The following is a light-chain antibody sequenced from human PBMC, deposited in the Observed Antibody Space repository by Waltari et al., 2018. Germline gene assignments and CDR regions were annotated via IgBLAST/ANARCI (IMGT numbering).Light chain of an antibody. Sequence: DVVMTQSPLSLPVTLGQPASISCRSSQSLGYSDGNMYLNWFQQRPGQSPRRLIYKVSRRDSGVPDRFSGSGSGTDFTLRISRVEAEDVGLYFCMQGTNWPQSFGQGTKLEIK. J-gene: IGKJ2*03. CDR1: QSLGYSDGNMY. V-gene: IGKV2-30*01. CDR2: KVS. CDR3: MQGTNWPQS.